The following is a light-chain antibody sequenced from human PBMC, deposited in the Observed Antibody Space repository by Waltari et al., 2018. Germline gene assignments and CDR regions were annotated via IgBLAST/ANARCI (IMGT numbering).Light chain of an antibody. CDR2: DVF. CDR3: SSYAATNNLRNV. Sequence: QSALTQPPSASGSEGQSVTISCSGAFKYVSWYQKHPGKAPKLLIYDVFKRPSGVTDRFSGSPSGDTATLTVSWVQFEDEAVYYCSSYAATNNLRNVFGTGTRLTVL. V-gene: IGLV2-8*01. J-gene: IGLJ1*01. CDR1: AFKY.